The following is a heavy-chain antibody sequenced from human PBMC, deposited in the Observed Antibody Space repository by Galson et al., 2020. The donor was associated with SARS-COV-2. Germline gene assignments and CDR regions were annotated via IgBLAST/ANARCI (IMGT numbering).Heavy chain of an antibody. J-gene: IGHJ4*02. D-gene: IGHD6-13*01. CDR2: IYHSGST. CDR3: ARVDSSSWYGLDY. Sequence: SETLSLTCTVSGYSISSGYYWGWIRQPPGKGLEWIGSIYHSGSTYYNPSLKSRVTISVDTSKNQFSLKLSSVTAAGTAVYYCARVDSSSWYGLDYWGQGALLTVSS. CDR1: GYSISSGYY. V-gene: IGHV4-38-2*02.